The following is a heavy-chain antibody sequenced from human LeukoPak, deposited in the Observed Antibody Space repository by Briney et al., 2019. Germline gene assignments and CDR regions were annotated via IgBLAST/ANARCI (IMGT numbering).Heavy chain of an antibody. CDR3: ARGLFFCSSTSGHREWGLGNL. Sequence: KTSETLSFTCSGYGGTCSGYYLSLIRQPPGKGLEWIGEINHSGSTNYNPSLKSRVTISVDTSKNQFSLKLRSVTAADTAVYYCARGLFFCSSTSGHREWGLGNLWGRGTLVTVSS. CDR2: INHSGST. D-gene: IGHD2-2*01. V-gene: IGHV4-34*01. J-gene: IGHJ5*02. CDR1: GGTCSGYY.